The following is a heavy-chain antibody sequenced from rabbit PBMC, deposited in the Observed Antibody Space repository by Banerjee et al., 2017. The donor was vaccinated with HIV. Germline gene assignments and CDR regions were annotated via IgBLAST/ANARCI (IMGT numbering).Heavy chain of an antibody. V-gene: IGHV1S40*01. J-gene: IGHJ4*01. CDR2: IYAGSGST. CDR1: GFTISSSYY. Sequence: QSLEESGGDLVKPEGSLALTCKASGFTISSSYYMCWVRQAPGKGLEWIGCIYAGSGSTWYASWAKGRFTISKTSSTTVTLQMTSLTAADTATYFRARDLNLWGPGTLVTVS. CDR3: ARDLNL.